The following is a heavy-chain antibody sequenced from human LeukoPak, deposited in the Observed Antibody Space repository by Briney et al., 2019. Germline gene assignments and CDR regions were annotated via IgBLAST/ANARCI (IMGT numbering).Heavy chain of an antibody. CDR3: ARENSEVKYAFDI. V-gene: IGHV6-1*01. J-gene: IGHJ3*02. Sequence: SQILSLTCAISGDSVSSNSAAWNWIRQSPLRGLEWLGRTYYRSKWYNDYAVSVKSRITINPDTSKNQFSLQLNSVTPEDTAVYYCARENSEVKYAFDIWGQGTMVTVSS. D-gene: IGHD2-21*01. CDR1: GDSVSSNSAA. CDR2: TYYRSKWYN.